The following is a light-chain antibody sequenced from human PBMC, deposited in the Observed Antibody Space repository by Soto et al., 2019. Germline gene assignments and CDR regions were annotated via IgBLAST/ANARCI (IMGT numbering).Light chain of an antibody. J-gene: IGKJ1*01. CDR1: QSIKTY. V-gene: IGKV1-39*01. CDR2: AAS. CDR3: QQSFSSPPWT. Sequence: IQMTQSPSSLSASVGDRVTITCRASQSIKTYLNWYQQKPGKAPNLLIYAASSLHSGVPSRFSGSGSGTDFTLTISSLQPEDFATYYCQQSFSSPPWTFGQGTKVDIK.